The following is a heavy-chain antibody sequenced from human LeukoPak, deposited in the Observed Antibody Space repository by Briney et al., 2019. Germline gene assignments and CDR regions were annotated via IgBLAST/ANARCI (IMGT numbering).Heavy chain of an antibody. CDR3: ARERGSWYFDY. J-gene: IGHJ4*02. CDR2: IIPIFGTA. D-gene: IGHD2-15*01. CDR1: GGTFSSYA. Sequence: ASMKVSCKASGGTFSSYAISWVRQAPGQGLEWMGGIIPIFGTANYAQKFQGRVTITADESTSTAYMELSSLRSEDTAVYYCARERGSWYFDYWGQGTLVTVSS. V-gene: IGHV1-69*13.